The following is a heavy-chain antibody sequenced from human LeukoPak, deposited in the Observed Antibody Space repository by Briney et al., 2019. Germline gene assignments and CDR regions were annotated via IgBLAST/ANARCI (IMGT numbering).Heavy chain of an antibody. J-gene: IGHJ6*01. CDR2: INSDGSST. D-gene: IGHD2-2*01. Sequence: GGSLRLSCAASGFTFSNYWMHSVRQAPGKGLVWVSLINSDGSSTNYADSVQGRFTISRDNTKKTLYLQMNSLRAEDTAVYYCARTYHGYGMDIWGQGTTVTVSS. CDR3: ARTYHGYGMDI. V-gene: IGHV3-74*01. CDR1: GFTFSNYW.